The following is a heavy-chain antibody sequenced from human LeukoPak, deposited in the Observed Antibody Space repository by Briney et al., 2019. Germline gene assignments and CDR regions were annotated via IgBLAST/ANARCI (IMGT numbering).Heavy chain of an antibody. D-gene: IGHD1-26*01. J-gene: IGHJ4*02. V-gene: IGHV3-9*03. CDR2: ISWNSGSI. CDR3: AKDSSGSYYGPGRFFDY. Sequence: GGSLRLSCAGSGFTFDDYAMHWVRQAPGKGLEWVSGISWNSGSIGYADSVKGRFTISRDNAKNSLYLQMNSLRAEDMALYYCAKDSSGSYYGPGRFFDYWGQGTLVTVSS. CDR1: GFTFDDYA.